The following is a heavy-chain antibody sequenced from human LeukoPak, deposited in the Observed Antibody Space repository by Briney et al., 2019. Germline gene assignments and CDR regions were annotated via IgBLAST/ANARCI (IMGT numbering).Heavy chain of an antibody. CDR2: ISWNSGSI. V-gene: IGHV3-9*01. CDR1: GFTFDDYA. J-gene: IGHJ3*02. Sequence: QPGGSLRLSCAASGFTFDDYALHWVRQAPGKGLEWVSGISWNSGSIGYADSVKGRFTISRDNAKNSLYLQMNSLRAEDTALYYCAKDRTTYYYDSSGYNAFDIWGQGTMVTVSS. CDR3: AKDRTTYYYDSSGYNAFDI. D-gene: IGHD3-22*01.